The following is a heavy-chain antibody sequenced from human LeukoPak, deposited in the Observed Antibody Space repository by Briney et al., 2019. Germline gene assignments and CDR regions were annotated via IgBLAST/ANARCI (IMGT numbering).Heavy chain of an antibody. Sequence: PSESLSLTCAVYGGSFSGYNWTWIRQPPGKGLEWIGEIGHNGSTNYNPSLKGRVTISADTSKKQFSLKVTSVTAADTAVYYCARPSGATPFKRFDYWGQGTLVTVSS. CDR2: IGHNGST. CDR1: GGSFSGYN. J-gene: IGHJ4*02. V-gene: IGHV4-34*01. D-gene: IGHD1-26*01. CDR3: ARPSGATPFKRFDY.